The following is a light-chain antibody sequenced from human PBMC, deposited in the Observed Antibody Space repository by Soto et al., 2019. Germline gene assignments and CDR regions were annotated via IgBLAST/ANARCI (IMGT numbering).Light chain of an antibody. CDR1: QSVSNY. CDR3: QQYTTSPFT. V-gene: IGKV3-20*01. Sequence: EIVMTQSPATLSVSPGERATLSCRASQSVSNYLAWYQQKPGQAPRVLIYGASSRATGIPDRFSGSGSGADFTLTISRLEPEDFAVYYCQQYTTSPFTFGPGTKVDIK. J-gene: IGKJ3*01. CDR2: GAS.